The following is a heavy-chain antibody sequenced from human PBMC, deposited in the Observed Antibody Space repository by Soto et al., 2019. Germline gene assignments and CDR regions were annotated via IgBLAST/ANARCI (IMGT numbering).Heavy chain of an antibody. CDR2: ISYDGSNK. CDR1: GFTFSSYG. V-gene: IGHV3-30*18. D-gene: IGHD5-12*01. Sequence: QVQLVESGGGVVQPGRSLRLSCAASGFTFSSYGMHWVRQAPGKGLEWVAVISYDGSNKYYADSVKGRFTISRDNSKNTLYLQMNSLRAEDTAVYYCAKGGKMATITAPCSDWGQGTLVTVSS. J-gene: IGHJ4*02. CDR3: AKGGKMATITAPCSD.